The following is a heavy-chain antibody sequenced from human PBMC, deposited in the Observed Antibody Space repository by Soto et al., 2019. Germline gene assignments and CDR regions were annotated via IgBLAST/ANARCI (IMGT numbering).Heavy chain of an antibody. V-gene: IGHV4-59*08. Sequence: QVQLQESGPGLVKPSETLSLTCTVSGGSINSYYWSWIRQSPGKGLEWIGYIYYSGSTNYNPSLKRRVTISVDTSKNQFSLKLSSVTASDWDVYYCARRKPYGHFDYWGQGTLVTVFS. CDR1: GGSINSYY. CDR2: IYYSGST. J-gene: IGHJ4*02. D-gene: IGHD3-10*01. CDR3: ARRKPYGHFDY.